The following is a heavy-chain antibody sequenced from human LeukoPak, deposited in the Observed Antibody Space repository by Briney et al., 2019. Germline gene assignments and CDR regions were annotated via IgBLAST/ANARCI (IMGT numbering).Heavy chain of an antibody. J-gene: IGHJ4*02. CDR3: ARAGRGTSSRALDY. Sequence: SETLSLTCAMSGGSFTDYYWSWIRQPPGKGLEWIGDINDSGSTNSSPSLKSRVVISLDTSKSQLSLKLRPVPAADTATYFCARAGRGTSSRALDYWGQGTLVTVSS. CDR2: INDSGST. V-gene: IGHV4-34*01. CDR1: GGSFTDYY. D-gene: IGHD1-1*01.